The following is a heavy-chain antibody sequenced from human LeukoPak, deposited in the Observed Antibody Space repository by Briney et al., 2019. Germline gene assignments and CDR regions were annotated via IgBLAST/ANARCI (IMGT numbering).Heavy chain of an antibody. Sequence: SEALSLTCTVSGGSISSYYWSWIRQPPGKGLEWIGYIYYSGSTNYNPSLKSRVTISVDTSKNQFSLKLSSVTAADTAVYYCARDKSLYGDYVPNYYYYGMDVWGQGTTVTVSS. CDR3: ARDKSLYGDYVPNYYYYGMDV. V-gene: IGHV4-59*01. J-gene: IGHJ6*02. D-gene: IGHD4-17*01. CDR1: GGSISSYY. CDR2: IYYSGST.